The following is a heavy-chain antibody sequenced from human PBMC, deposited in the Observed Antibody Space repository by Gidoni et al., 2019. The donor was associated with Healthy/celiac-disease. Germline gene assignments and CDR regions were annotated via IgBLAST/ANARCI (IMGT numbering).Heavy chain of an antibody. CDR3: TRLQLVSDY. J-gene: IGHJ4*02. D-gene: IGHD6-6*01. CDR1: GFTFSGSA. V-gene: IGHV3-73*02. CDR2: IRSKANSYAT. Sequence: EVQLVESGGGLVQPGGSLKLSCAASGFTFSGSAMHWVRQASGKGLEWVGRIRSKANSYATAYAASVKGRFTISRDDSKNTAYLQMNSLKTEDTAVYYGTRLQLVSDYWGQGTLVTVSS.